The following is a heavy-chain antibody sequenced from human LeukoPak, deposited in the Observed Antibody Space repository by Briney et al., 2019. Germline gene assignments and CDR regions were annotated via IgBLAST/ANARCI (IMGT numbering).Heavy chain of an antibody. V-gene: IGHV3-30*02. J-gene: IGHJ4*02. CDR1: GFTFSSYG. Sequence: PGGSLRLSCAASGFTFSSYGMHWVRQAPGKGLEWVTFIRYDGSSKYYADSVKGRFTISRDNAKNSLYLQMNSLRAEDTAVYYCARAYDFWSGYYTDWGQGTLVTVSS. D-gene: IGHD3-3*01. CDR2: IRYDGSSK. CDR3: ARAYDFWSGYYTD.